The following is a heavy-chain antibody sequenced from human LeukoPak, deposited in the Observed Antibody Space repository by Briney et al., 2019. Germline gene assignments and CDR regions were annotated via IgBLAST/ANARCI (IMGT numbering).Heavy chain of an antibody. J-gene: IGHJ4*02. Sequence: AGGSLRLSCAASGFTFSSYWMSWIRQPPGKGLEWIGSIYYSGSTYYNPSLKSRVTISVDTSKNQFSLKLSSVTAADTAVYYCARQDSYGSYYFDYWGQGTLVTVSS. V-gene: IGHV4-39*01. CDR3: ARQDSYGSYYFDY. CDR2: IYYSGST. CDR1: GFTFSSYW. D-gene: IGHD5-18*01.